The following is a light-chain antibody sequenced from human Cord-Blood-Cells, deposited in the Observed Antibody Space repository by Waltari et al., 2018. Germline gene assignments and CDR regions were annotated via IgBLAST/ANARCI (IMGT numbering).Light chain of an antibody. V-gene: IGKV3-15*01. J-gene: IGKJ5*01. Sequence: EIVITQSPATLSVSPGERATLSCRASQSVSSNLAWYQQKPGQAPRPLTSGASTRATGIPARFSGSGSGTEFTLTISSLQSEDFAVYYCQQYNNWPITFGQGTRLEIK. CDR3: QQYNNWPIT. CDR2: GAS. CDR1: QSVSSN.